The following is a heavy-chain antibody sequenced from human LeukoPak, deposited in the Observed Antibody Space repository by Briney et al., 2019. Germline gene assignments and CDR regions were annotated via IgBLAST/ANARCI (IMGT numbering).Heavy chain of an antibody. J-gene: IGHJ4*02. CDR1: GFSISDYY. D-gene: IGHD3-22*01. CDR3: TKERRGSYYAFES. Sequence: GGSLRLSCDASGFSISDYYMSWIRQSPGKGLEWISYITSGSGSTKYADSVKGRFTISRDKAKNSVALQLNSLRAEHTAVYYCTKERRGSYYAFESWGQGTLVTVSS. V-gene: IGHV3-11*05. CDR2: ITSGSGST.